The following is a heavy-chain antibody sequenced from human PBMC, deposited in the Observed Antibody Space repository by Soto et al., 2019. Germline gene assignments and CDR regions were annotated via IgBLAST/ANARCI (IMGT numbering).Heavy chain of an antibody. CDR2: IDQNGNDK. Sequence: QPGGSLRLSCAASGFTFSSYWMSWVRQAPGKGLEWVGNIDQNGNDKYYVDSVKGRFTISRDNAKNSLHLQMNSLRADDTAIYYCAASAAAAGNDWGQGILVTVSS. V-gene: IGHV3-7*01. CDR3: AASAAAAGND. CDR1: GFTFSSYW. J-gene: IGHJ4*02. D-gene: IGHD6-13*01.